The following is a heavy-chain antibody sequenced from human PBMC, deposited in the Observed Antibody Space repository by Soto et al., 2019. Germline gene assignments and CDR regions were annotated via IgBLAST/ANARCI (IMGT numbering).Heavy chain of an antibody. CDR3: AKTANGWFSAFDI. V-gene: IGHV3-23*01. J-gene: IGHJ3*02. CDR1: GFTFSSYA. Sequence: EVQLLESGGGLVQPGGSLRLSCAASGFTFSSYAMSWVRQAPGKGLEWVSAISGSGGTTYYADSVKGRFTFSRDNSKNTLYLQMHSLRAEDTAVYYCAKTANGWFSAFDIWGPGTMVTVSS. CDR2: ISGSGGTT. D-gene: IGHD6-19*01.